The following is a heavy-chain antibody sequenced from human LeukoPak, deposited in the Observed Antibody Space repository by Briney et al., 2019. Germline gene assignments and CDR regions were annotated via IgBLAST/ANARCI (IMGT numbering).Heavy chain of an antibody. CDR3: AEPLDVTTPMDGFDY. CDR2: IWYDGSNK. Sequence: GGSLRLSCAASGFTFSSYGMHWVRQAPGKGLEWVAVIWYDGSNKYYADSVKGRFTISRDNSKITLYLQMNSLRTEDTAVYYCAEPLDVTTPMDGFDYWGQGTLVTVSS. D-gene: IGHD5-18*01. J-gene: IGHJ4*02. CDR1: GFTFSSYG. V-gene: IGHV3-30*02.